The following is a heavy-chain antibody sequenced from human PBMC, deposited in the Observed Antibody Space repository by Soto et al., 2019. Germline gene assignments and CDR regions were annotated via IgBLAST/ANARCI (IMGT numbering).Heavy chain of an antibody. V-gene: IGHV2-5*02. D-gene: IGHD6-19*01. CDR2: LYWDDDK. CDR1: GFSLNTNAVA. Sequence: QITLKESGPTLVKPTQTLTLTCTFSGFSLNTNAVAVAWIRQPPGKALEWLALLYWDDDKRYSPSLKSRLTITTDTSKNQVVLTMTNMDPEDTATYYCAHRRVRDSSGENFDSWGQGTLVTVSS. CDR3: AHRRVRDSSGENFDS. J-gene: IGHJ4*02.